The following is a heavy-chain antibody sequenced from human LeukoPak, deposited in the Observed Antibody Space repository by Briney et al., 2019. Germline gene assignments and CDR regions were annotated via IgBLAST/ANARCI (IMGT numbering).Heavy chain of an antibody. J-gene: IGHJ4*02. Sequence: PGGSLRLSCAASGFTFSSYAMSWVRQAPGKGLEWVSAISGSGGSTYYADSVKGRFTISRDNSKNTLYLQMNSLRAEDTAVYYCAKKAYYDSSGLGFPWDYWGQGTLVTVSS. V-gene: IGHV3-23*01. D-gene: IGHD3-22*01. CDR1: GFTFSSYA. CDR3: AKKAYYDSSGLGFPWDY. CDR2: ISGSGGST.